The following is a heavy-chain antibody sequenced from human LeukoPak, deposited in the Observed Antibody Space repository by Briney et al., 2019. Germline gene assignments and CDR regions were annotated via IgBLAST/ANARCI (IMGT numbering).Heavy chain of an antibody. D-gene: IGHD4-23*01. J-gene: IGHJ6*02. CDR2: ISYSGSA. CDR3: ARTDYGGKEDYYYGMDV. CDR1: GGFVSSNSFY. Sequence: PSETLSLTCSVSGGFVSSNSFYWGWIRQPPGKGLEWIGSISYSGSAYYNPSLKNRVTISVDTSSNQFSLKLSSVTAADTAVYYCARTDYGGKEDYYYGMDVWGQGTTVTVSS. V-gene: IGHV4-39*01.